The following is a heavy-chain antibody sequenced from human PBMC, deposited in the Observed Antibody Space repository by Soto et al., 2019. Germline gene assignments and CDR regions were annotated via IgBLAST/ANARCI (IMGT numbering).Heavy chain of an antibody. D-gene: IGHD6-19*01. V-gene: IGHV3-30*18. Sequence: QPGWSTKLGSAACGYTFNIYCMHVARQAPGKGLEWVAVISYDGSNKYYADSVEGRFTISRDNSKNTLYLQMNSLRAEDTAVYYCAKLAVAGTTPFDYWGQGTLVTVSS. CDR3: AKLAVAGTTPFDY. CDR2: ISYDGSNK. J-gene: IGHJ4*02. CDR1: GYTFNIYC.